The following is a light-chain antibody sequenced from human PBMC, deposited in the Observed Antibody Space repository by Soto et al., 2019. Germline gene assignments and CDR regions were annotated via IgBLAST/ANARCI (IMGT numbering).Light chain of an antibody. V-gene: IGLV2-8*01. J-gene: IGLJ2*01. CDR1: SSDVGAYNY. Sequence: QSLLTQPPSASGSPGQSVTISCTGTSSDVGAYNYVSWYQRHPGKAPKLLIYEVSKWASGVPDRFSGSKSGNTASLTVSGLQADDEADYYCVSYTIKKNLRVGGGTKVTV. CDR3: VSYTIKKNLR. CDR2: EVS.